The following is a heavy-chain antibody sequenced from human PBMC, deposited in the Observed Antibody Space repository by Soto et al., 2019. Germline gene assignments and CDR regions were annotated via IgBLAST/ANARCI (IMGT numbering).Heavy chain of an antibody. D-gene: IGHD6-6*01. CDR3: ARAPVEQLVFDY. Sequence: SETLSLTCTVSGGSISSSSYYWGWIRQPPGKGLEWIGSIYYSGSTYYNPSLKSRVTISVDTSKNQFSLKLSSVTAADTAVYYCARAPVEQLVFDYWGQGTLVTVSS. CDR1: GGSISSSSYY. CDR2: IYYSGST. J-gene: IGHJ4*02. V-gene: IGHV4-39*01.